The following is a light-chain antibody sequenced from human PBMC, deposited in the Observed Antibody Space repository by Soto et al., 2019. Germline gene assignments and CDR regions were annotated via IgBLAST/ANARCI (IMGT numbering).Light chain of an antibody. J-gene: IGKJ5*01. CDR3: QQRSNWLSIT. V-gene: IGKV3-11*01. Sequence: EIVLTQPPATLSLSPGERATLSCRASQSVSSYLVWYQQKPGQAPRLLIYDASNRATGIPARFSGSGSGTDFTLTISSLEPEDFAVYYCQQRSNWLSITFGQGTRLEIK. CDR2: DAS. CDR1: QSVSSY.